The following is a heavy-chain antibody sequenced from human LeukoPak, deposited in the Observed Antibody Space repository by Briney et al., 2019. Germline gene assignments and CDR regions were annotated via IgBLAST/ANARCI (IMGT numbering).Heavy chain of an antibody. Sequence: SETLSLTCTVSGGSISSYYWSWIRQPPGKGLEWIGYIYYSGSTNYNPSLKSRVTMSADTSKNQFSLKLSSVTAADTAVYYCARDGYATMDERFDYWGQGTLVTVSS. CDR3: ARDGYATMDERFDY. CDR2: IYYSGST. V-gene: IGHV4-59*12. CDR1: GGSISSYY. J-gene: IGHJ4*02. D-gene: IGHD2-2*03.